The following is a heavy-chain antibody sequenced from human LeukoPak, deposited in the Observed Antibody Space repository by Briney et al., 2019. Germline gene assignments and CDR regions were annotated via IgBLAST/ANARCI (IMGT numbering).Heavy chain of an antibody. CDR1: GGSFSGYY. CDR3: ARGRKWYSDYAY. CDR2: INHSGST. D-gene: IGHD4-11*01. Sequence: SETLSLTCAVYGGSFSGYYWSWIRQPPGKGLEWIGEINHSGSTNYNPSLTSRVTISVDTSKNQFSLKLSSVTAADTAVYYCARGRKWYSDYAYWGQGTLVTVSS. J-gene: IGHJ4*02. V-gene: IGHV4-34*01.